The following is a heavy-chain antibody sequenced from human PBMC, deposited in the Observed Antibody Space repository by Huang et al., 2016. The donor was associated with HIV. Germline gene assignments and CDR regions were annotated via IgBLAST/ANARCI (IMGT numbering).Heavy chain of an antibody. CDR1: TFTFGAYW. D-gene: IGHD1-7*01. CDR2: IKQDESEK. CDR3: ATKTAAMDI. V-gene: IGHV3-7*01. J-gene: IGHJ6*02. Sequence: VESGGRLVQPGGSIRLSCVGSTFTFGAYWMSWVRQSRGKGLEWVANIKQDESEKYDVESVKGRFNISRDNAKKVLFLEMNNVRVEDTATYYCATKTAAMDIWGQGTTVTVS.